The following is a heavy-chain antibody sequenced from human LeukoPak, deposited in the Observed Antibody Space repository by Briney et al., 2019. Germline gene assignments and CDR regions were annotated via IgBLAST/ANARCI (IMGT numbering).Heavy chain of an antibody. D-gene: IGHD6-19*01. V-gene: IGHV6-1*01. CDR2: TYYRSKWYN. CDR3: ARGVGSGWYGSFDY. CDR1: GDSVSSNSAA. J-gene: IGHJ4*02. Sequence: SQTLSLTCAISGDSVSSNSAAWNWIRQSPSRGLEWLGRTYYRSKWYNDYAVSVKSRITIDPDTSKNQFSLQLNSVTPEDTAVYYCARGVGSGWYGSFDYWGQGTLVTVSS.